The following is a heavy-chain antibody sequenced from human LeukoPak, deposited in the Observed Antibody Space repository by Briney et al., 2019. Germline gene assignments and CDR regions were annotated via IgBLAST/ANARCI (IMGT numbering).Heavy chain of an antibody. V-gene: IGHV4-34*01. CDR2: INHSGST. CDR1: GGSFSGYY. Sequence: SETLSLTCAVYGGSFSGYYWSWIRQPPGKGLEWIGEINHSGSTNYNPSLKSRVTISVDTSKNQFSLKLSTVTAADTAVYYCARRNERRAPGAFDIWGQGTMVTVSS. J-gene: IGHJ3*02. CDR3: ARRNERRAPGAFDI. D-gene: IGHD1-1*01.